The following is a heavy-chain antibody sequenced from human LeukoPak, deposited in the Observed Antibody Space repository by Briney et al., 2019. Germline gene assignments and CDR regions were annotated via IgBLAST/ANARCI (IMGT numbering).Heavy chain of an antibody. CDR1: GGSISSSSYY. Sequence: PSETLSLTCTVSGGSISSSSYYWGWIRQPPGKGLEWIGSIYYSGSTYYNPSLKSRVTISVDTSKNQFSLKLSSVTAADTAVYYCARCPTVTTGFDIWGQGTMVTVSS. J-gene: IGHJ3*02. D-gene: IGHD4-11*01. CDR3: ARCPTVTTGFDI. CDR2: IYYSGST. V-gene: IGHV4-39*01.